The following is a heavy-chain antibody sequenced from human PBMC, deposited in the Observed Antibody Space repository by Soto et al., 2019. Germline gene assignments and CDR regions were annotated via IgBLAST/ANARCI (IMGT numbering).Heavy chain of an antibody. V-gene: IGHV5-51*01. D-gene: IGHD6-13*01. Sequence: PGESLKISCKVSGYNFNNYWIGWVRQMPGKGLECMGIIYPGDSDTRYSPSFQGQVTISADKSISTAYLQWSSLKASDTAMYYCARTAAAGKYYNGMDVWGQGTTVTVSS. CDR2: IYPGDSDT. CDR3: ARTAAAGKYYNGMDV. J-gene: IGHJ6*02. CDR1: GYNFNNYW.